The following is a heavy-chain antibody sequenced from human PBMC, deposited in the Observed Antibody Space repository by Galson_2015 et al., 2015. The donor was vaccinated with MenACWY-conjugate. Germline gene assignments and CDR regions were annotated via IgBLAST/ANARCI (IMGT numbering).Heavy chain of an antibody. V-gene: IGHV3-23*01. Sequence: SLRLSCAVSGFTFRQYAMSWVRQAPGTGLEWVAIISDSGAATHYIDSVKGRFPISRDIPKNTLYLQMSRLRAEDTALYYCAKDVYMDVWGKGTTVSVSS. CDR2: ISDSGAAT. CDR3: AKDVYMDV. CDR1: GFTFRQYA. J-gene: IGHJ6*03.